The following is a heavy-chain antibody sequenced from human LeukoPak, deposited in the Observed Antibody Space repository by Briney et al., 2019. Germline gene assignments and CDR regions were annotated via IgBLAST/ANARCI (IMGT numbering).Heavy chain of an antibody. CDR3: ARRSGIAVAGAFDY. D-gene: IGHD6-19*01. CDR2: ISGSGDST. Sequence: GGSLRLSCAASGFTFSNYAMRWVRQAPGKGLEWVSGISGSGDSTYYADSVKGRSTISRDNSKNTLYLQMNSLRAEDTAVYYCARRSGIAVAGAFDYWGQGTLVTVS. V-gene: IGHV3-23*01. CDR1: GFTFSNYA. J-gene: IGHJ4*02.